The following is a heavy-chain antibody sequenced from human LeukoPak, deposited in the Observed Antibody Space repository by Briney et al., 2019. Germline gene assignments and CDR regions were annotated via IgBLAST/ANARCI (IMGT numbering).Heavy chain of an antibody. Sequence: GGSLRLSCAASGFIFSNYAMNWVRQAPGKGLEWVSVIRGGGGVTFYADSVKDRFTISRDNSKNTLYLQMNSLTAEDTAVYYCAKCQFSYGSDAFWGQGTMVTVSS. CDR1: GFIFSNYA. J-gene: IGHJ3*01. D-gene: IGHD5-18*01. CDR2: IRGGGGVT. V-gene: IGHV3-23*01. CDR3: AKCQFSYGSDAF.